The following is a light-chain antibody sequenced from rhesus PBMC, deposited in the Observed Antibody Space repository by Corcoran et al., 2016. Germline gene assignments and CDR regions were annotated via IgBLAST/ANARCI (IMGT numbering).Light chain of an antibody. J-gene: IGKJ4*01. V-gene: IGKV1-69*01. CDR2: RAS. CDR1: QGISNW. Sequence: DIQMTQSPYSLSASVGDRVTITCRAIQGISNWLAWYQQKPGKAPTLLIYRASNLETGVPSRFSGSGSVTDFTLTISSLQPEDIATYYCQQHDNSPLTFGEGTKVEIK. CDR3: QQHDNSPLT.